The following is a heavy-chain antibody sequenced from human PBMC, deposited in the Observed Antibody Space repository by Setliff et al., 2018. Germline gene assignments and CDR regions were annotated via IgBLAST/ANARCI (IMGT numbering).Heavy chain of an antibody. D-gene: IGHD2-2*01. J-gene: IGHJ6*03. CDR1: GGSISSNY. CDR3: ARGVLVNSFSSSHYMDV. Sequence: PSETLSLTCTVSGGSISSNYWTWIRQFAGKGLEWIGRIYSSGRATYNPSLKSRITISVDTSKKQFSLKLSSVTAADTALYYCARGVLVNSFSSSHYMDVWAKGATVTVSS. CDR2: IYSSGRA. V-gene: IGHV4-4*07.